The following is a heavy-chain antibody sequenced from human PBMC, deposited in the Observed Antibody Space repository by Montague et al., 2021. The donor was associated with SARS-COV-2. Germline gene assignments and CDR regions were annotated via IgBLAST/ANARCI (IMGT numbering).Heavy chain of an antibody. CDR2: ICQAVGT. D-gene: IGHD2-2*01. V-gene: IGHV4-4*02. Sequence: SETLSLTCAVSGASISSDNWWNWVRQSPGKGLEWIGEICQAVGTNYNPSLKSRVTIAVDNFSNQVSLKMTSVTAADTAIYYCARVVRGCSGHSCYFAPWGQGTLVTVSS. CDR3: ARVVRGCSGHSCYFAP. CDR1: GASISSDNW. J-gene: IGHJ5*02.